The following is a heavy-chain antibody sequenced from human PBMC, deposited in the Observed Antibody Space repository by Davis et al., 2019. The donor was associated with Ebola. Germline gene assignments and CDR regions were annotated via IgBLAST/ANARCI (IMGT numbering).Heavy chain of an antibody. J-gene: IGHJ6*03. D-gene: IGHD1-1*01. CDR2: IYWNDDK. CDR1: GFSPSTSGVG. CDR3: ARANWNYEYMDV. V-gene: IGHV2-5*01. Sequence: SGPTLAKPTQTLTLTCTFSGFSPSTSGVGVGWIRQPPGKALEWLALIYWNDDKRYSPSLKSRLTITKDTSKNQVVLTMTNMDPVDTATYYCARANWNYEYMDVWGKGTTVTVSS.